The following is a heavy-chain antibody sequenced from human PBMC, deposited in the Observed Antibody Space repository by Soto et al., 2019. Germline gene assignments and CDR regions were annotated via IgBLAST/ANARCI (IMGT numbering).Heavy chain of an antibody. J-gene: IGHJ5*02. D-gene: IGHD3-10*01. CDR3: VKNSGWFNT. CDR2: ISGSGGST. Sequence: GGSLRLSCSAFVFTFISYAMSGVRQAPGKGLEWVSAISGSGGSTYYADSVKGRFTISRDNSRNTVYLQMNSLRGDDTALYYCVKNSGWFNTWGQGALVTVSS. CDR1: VFTFISYA. V-gene: IGHV3-23*01.